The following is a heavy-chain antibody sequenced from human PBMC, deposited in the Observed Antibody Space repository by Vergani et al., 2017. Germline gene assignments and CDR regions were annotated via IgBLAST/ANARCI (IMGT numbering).Heavy chain of an antibody. CDR2: INAGNGNT. D-gene: IGHD5-18*01. CDR1: GYTFTSYA. CDR3: AKDLEYTAMVSVVWPHRHGGAFDI. Sequence: QVQLVQSGAEVKKPGASVKVSCKASGYTFTSYAMHWVRQAPGQRLEWMGWINAGNGNTKYSQKFQGRVTITRDTSASTAYMELSSLRSEDTAVYYCAKDLEYTAMVSVVWPHRHGGAFDIWGQGTLVTVSS. J-gene: IGHJ4*02. V-gene: IGHV1-3*01.